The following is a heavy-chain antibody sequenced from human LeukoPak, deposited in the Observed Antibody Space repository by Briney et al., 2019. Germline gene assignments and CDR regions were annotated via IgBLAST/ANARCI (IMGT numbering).Heavy chain of an antibody. J-gene: IGHJ4*02. V-gene: IGHV4-34*01. D-gene: IGHD5-18*01. CDR1: GGSFSGYY. CDR2: INHSGST. Sequence: SETLSLTCAVYGGSFSGYYWSWIRQPPGKGLEWIGEINHSGSTNYNPSLKSRVTISVDTSKNQFSLKLSSVTAADTAVYYCARVIRLWLFDYWGQGTLVTVSS. CDR3: ARVIRLWLFDY.